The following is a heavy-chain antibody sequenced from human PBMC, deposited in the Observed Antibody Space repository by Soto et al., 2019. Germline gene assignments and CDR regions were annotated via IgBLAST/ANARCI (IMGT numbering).Heavy chain of an antibody. V-gene: IGHV1-58*01. CDR3: AARRSGLYAMDV. D-gene: IGHD1-26*01. J-gene: IGHJ6*02. CDR2: IVGGSGNT. CDR1: GFTFSTSA. Sequence: MQLVQSGPEVKKPGTSVKVSCKASGFTFSTSAVQWVRQARGQRPEWMGWIVGGSGNTNYAQNSQERVIITRDMSTSTVYMELSSLRSDDTAVYCCAARRSGLYAMDVWGQGMTVTVSS.